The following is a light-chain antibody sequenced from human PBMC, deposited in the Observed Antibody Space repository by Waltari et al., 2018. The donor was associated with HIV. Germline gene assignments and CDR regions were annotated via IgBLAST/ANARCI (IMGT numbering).Light chain of an antibody. Sequence: QSALTQPASVSGSPGQSITIPCAGTSSDVGHYNIVSWYQQHPGKAPKLIVFEVTNPPSGLSSRFSGSKSDNTASLTISGLQAEDEADYYCCSYTTSDTWVFGGGTKLTVL. V-gene: IGLV2-14*01. J-gene: IGLJ3*02. CDR1: SSDVGHYNI. CDR2: EVT. CDR3: CSYTTSDTWV.